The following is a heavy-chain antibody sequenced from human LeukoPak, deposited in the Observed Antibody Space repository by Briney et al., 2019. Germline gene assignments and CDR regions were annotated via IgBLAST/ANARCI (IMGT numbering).Heavy chain of an antibody. Sequence: PSETLSLTCTVSGGSISSGGYYWSWIRQRPGKGLEWIGYIYYSGSTYYNPSLKSRVTISVDTSKNQFSLKLSSVTAADTAVYYCARGSGSATVTPFDIWGQGTMVSVST. V-gene: IGHV4-31*03. D-gene: IGHD4-17*01. CDR2: IYYSGST. J-gene: IGHJ3*02. CDR3: ARGSGSATVTPFDI. CDR1: GGSISSGGYY.